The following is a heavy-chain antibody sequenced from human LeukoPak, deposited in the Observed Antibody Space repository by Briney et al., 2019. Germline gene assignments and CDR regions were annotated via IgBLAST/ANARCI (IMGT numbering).Heavy chain of an antibody. CDR2: IRQDGSDK. CDR1: GFTLSSYW. CDR3: ARGIAAAGSY. V-gene: IGHV3-7*03. J-gene: IGHJ4*02. D-gene: IGHD6-13*01. Sequence: GGSLRPSCVASGFTLSSYWVTWVRQAPGKGLEWVANIRQDGSDKYYMDSVKGRFTISRDNAKNSVYLQMNSLRVEDTAVYYCARGIAAAGSYWGQGTLVTVSS.